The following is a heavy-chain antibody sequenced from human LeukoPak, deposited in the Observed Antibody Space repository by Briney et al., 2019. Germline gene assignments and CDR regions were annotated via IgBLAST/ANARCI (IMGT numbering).Heavy chain of an antibody. V-gene: IGHV3-30*18. D-gene: IGHD4-23*01. CDR3: AKDTTVGTGGYFDY. J-gene: IGHJ4*02. CDR1: GFTFSSYG. Sequence: PGRSLRLSCAASGFTFSSYGMHWVRQAPGKGLEWVAVISYDGSNKYYADSVKGRFTISRDNSKNTLYLQMNSLRAEDTAVYYCAKDTTVGTGGYFDYWGQGTLVTVSS. CDR2: ISYDGSNK.